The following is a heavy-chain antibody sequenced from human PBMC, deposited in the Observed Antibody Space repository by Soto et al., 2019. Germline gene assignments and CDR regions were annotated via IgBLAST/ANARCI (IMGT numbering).Heavy chain of an antibody. Sequence: PGGSLRLSCAASGFTFSDYYMSWIRQAPGKGLEWVSYISSSGASIYYADSVKGRFTISRDNAENSLSLQMNSLRAEDTAVYSCGRGGGRSPGVIAAPGGQGTLVPASS. D-gene: IGHD3-16*01. J-gene: IGHJ5*02. CDR2: ISSSGASI. CDR3: GRGGGRSPGVIAAP. V-gene: IGHV3-11*01. CDR1: GFTFSDYY.